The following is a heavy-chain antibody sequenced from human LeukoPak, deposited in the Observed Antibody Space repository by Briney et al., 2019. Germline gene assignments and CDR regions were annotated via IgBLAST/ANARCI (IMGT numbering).Heavy chain of an antibody. J-gene: IGHJ5*02. V-gene: IGHV1-2*02. Sequence: AASVKVSCKASGYTFTGFYMHWVRHAPGQGLEWMGLINPNSGGTNYAQQFQGRVTMTRDTSIKTAYLELSSLRSDDTAVFYCSRAHLIAAPGYNWFDPWGQGTLVTVSS. D-gene: IGHD6-13*01. CDR3: SRAHLIAAPGYNWFDP. CDR2: INPNSGGT. CDR1: GYTFTGFY.